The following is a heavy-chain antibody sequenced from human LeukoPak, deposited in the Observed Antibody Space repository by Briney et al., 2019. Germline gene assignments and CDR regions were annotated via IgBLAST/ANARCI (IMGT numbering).Heavy chain of an antibody. Sequence: ASVKVSCKASGYTFTGHSIYWVRQAPGQGLEWMGWIIPNTGGTKYAQKFQGRVTMSRDTSISTAYMELSRLSSDDTAVYYCAKVKQQPVGKKLSYYYYMDVWGKGTTVTVSS. CDR3: AKVKQQPVGKKLSYYYYMDV. J-gene: IGHJ6*03. CDR2: IIPNTGGT. D-gene: IGHD6-13*01. V-gene: IGHV1-2*02. CDR1: GYTFTGHS.